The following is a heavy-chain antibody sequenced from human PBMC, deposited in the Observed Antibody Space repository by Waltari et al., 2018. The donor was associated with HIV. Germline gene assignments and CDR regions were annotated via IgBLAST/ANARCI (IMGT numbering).Heavy chain of an antibody. CDR3: ARGETRRVVYYYYGMDV. V-gene: IGHV1-8*01. CDR2: MNPNSGNT. CDR1: GYTFTSYD. D-gene: IGHD2-15*01. Sequence: QVQLVQSGAEVKKPVASVKVSCKASGYTFTSYDINLVRKATEQGLGWMGWMNPNSGNTGYAQNVQGRVTMTRNTSIRTAYMEMSSLRAEDTAVYYCARGETRRVVYYYYGMDVWGQGTTVTVSS. J-gene: IGHJ6*02.